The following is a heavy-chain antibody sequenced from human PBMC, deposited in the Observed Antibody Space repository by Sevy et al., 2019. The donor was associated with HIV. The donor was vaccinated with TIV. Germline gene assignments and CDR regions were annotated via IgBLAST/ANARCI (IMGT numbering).Heavy chain of an antibody. D-gene: IGHD6-6*01. CDR1: GGTFSSYA. Sequence: ASVKVSCKASGGTFSSYAISWVRQAPGQGLEWMGGIIPIFGTANYAQKFQGRVTITADESTSTAYMELSSLGSEDTALYYCARAPVNLEYSSSSGDYYYGMDVWGQGTTVTVSS. V-gene: IGHV1-69*13. CDR2: IIPIFGTA. CDR3: ARAPVNLEYSSSSGDYYYGMDV. J-gene: IGHJ6*02.